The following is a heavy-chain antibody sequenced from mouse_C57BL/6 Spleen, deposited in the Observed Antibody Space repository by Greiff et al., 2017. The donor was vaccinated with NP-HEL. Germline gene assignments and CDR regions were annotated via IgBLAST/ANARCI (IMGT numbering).Heavy chain of an antibody. Sequence: QVQLQQPGAELVKPGASVKLSCKASGYTFTSYWMHWVKQRPGQGLEWIGMIHPTSGSTNYNEKFKGKATLTVDKSSSTAYMQLSSLTSEDSAVXYCASPPRFYFGCRGQGITLTVSS. CDR3: ASPPRFYFGC. CDR2: IHPTSGST. V-gene: IGHV1-64*01. J-gene: IGHJ2*01. CDR1: GYTFTSYW.